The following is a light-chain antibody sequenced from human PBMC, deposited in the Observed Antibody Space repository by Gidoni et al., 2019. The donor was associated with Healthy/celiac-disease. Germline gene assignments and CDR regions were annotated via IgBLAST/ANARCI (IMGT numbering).Light chain of an antibody. J-gene: IGKJ4*01. CDR1: QSISSY. CDR3: QQSYSTPLT. Sequence: IQITQSPSSLSASVGDRVTITCLASQSISSYLNWYQQKPGKAPKLLIYAASSLQSGVPSRFSGSGSGTDFTLTISSLEPEDFATYYCQQSYSTPLTFGGETKVEIK. CDR2: AAS. V-gene: IGKV1-39*01.